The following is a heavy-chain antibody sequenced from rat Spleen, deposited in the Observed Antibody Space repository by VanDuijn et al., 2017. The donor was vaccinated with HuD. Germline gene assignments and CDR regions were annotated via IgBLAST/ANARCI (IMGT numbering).Heavy chain of an antibody. CDR1: GFTFSSYV. CDR3: AREANWERYFDY. CDR2: INTDSSRN. V-gene: IGHV5-43*01. J-gene: IGHJ2*01. Sequence: EVQLVESGGGLVQPGSSLKVSCGASGFTFSSYVMHWFRQAPENGIQWLANINTDSSRNHCAETVKGRFTISRSNAKNTVDRQLSSLRSEDTAMYFCAREANWERYFDYWGQGVMVTVSS. D-gene: IGHD5-1*01.